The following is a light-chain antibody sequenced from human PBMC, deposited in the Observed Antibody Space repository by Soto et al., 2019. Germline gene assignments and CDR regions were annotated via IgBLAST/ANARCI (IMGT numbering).Light chain of an antibody. CDR3: LLDYSYFWA. CDR1: QTISSW. V-gene: IGKV1-5*03. J-gene: IGKJ1*01. CDR2: KAS. Sequence: DIQITQSPSTLSASVGDRVTITCRASQTISSWLAWYQQKPGKAPKLLIYKASSLESGVPSRFSGSGSGTEFTLTISSLQPEDFATYYCLLDYSYFWAFGQGTKVDIK.